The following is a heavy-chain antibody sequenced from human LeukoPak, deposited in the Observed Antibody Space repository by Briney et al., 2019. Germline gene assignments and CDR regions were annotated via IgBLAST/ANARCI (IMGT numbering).Heavy chain of an antibody. CDR3: ARDKYSSSPRRLDAFDI. Sequence: ASVKVSCKASGYTFTSYAMNWVRQAPGQGLEWMGWISAYDGNTNYAQKLQGRVTMTTDSSTSTAYMELRSLRSDDTAVYYCARDKYSSSPRRLDAFDIWGQGTMVTVSS. V-gene: IGHV1-18*01. CDR2: ISAYDGNT. D-gene: IGHD6-13*01. CDR1: GYTFTSYA. J-gene: IGHJ3*02.